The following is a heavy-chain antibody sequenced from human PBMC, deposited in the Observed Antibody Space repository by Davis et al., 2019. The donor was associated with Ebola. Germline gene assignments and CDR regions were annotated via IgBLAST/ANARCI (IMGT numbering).Heavy chain of an antibody. J-gene: IGHJ4*02. CDR1: GGSISSSSYY. V-gene: IGHV4-39*07. CDR2: IYYSGST. D-gene: IGHD3-10*01. CDR3: AREALPPGRGKYYFDY. Sequence: SETLSLTCTVSGGSISSSSYYWGWIRQPPGKGLEWIGSIYYSGSTYYNPSLKSRVTISVDTSKNQFSLKLSSVTAADTAVYYCAREALPPGRGKYYFDYWGQGTLVTVSS.